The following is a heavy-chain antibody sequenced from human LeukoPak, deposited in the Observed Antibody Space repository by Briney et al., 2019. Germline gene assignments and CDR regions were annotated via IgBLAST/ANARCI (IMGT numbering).Heavy chain of an antibody. Sequence: SVKVSCKASGGTFSSYAISWVRQAPGEGLEWMGGIIPIFGTANYAQKFQGRVTITADESTSTAYMELSSLRSEDTAVYYCARDSRDYGSGSSQYYFDYWGQGTLVTVSS. J-gene: IGHJ4*02. CDR2: IIPIFGTA. V-gene: IGHV1-69*01. CDR1: GGTFSSYA. D-gene: IGHD3-10*01. CDR3: ARDSRDYGSGSSQYYFDY.